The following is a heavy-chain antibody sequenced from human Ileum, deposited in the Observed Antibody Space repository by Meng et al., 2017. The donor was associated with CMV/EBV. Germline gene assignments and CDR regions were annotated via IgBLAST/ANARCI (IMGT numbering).Heavy chain of an antibody. V-gene: IGHV4-4*01. CDR1: GDSIGRRLW. J-gene: IGHJ4*02. CDR3: ARSPGWYSLDY. D-gene: IGHD2-15*01. CDR2: ISHSGDT. Sequence: TCGVSGDSIGRRLWWSWVRQPPGKGLEWLGEISHSGDTKYKSSLQSRVTISADMTKNHFSLKLTSVTAADTGVYFCARSPGWYSLDYWGQGILVTVSS.